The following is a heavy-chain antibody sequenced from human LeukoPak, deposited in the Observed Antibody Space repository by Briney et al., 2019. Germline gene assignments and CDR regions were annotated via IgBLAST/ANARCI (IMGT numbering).Heavy chain of an antibody. CDR2: ISSNGGST. Sequence: GSLRLSCSASGFTFSSYAMYWVRQAPGKGLEYVSGISSNGGSTYYADSVKGRFTISRDNSKNTLYLQMSSRRAEDTAVYYCVKITSSSGGDCWGQGTLVTVSS. V-gene: IGHV3-64D*09. CDR3: VKITSSSGGDC. D-gene: IGHD6-19*01. J-gene: IGHJ4*02. CDR1: GFTFSSYA.